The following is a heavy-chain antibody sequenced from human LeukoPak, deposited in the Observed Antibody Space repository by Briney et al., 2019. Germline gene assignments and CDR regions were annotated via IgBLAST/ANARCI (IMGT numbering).Heavy chain of an antibody. D-gene: IGHD3-10*01. CDR3: ARDEVGTMVRGVIIHY. CDR2: FDPEEGET. J-gene: IGHJ4*02. Sequence: GASVKVSCKVSGYTLTELSMHWVRQAPGKGLEWMGGFDPEEGETIYEQKFQGRVTMTEDTFTDTAYMELSSLRSEDTAVYYCARDEVGTMVRGVIIHYWGQGTLVTVSS. V-gene: IGHV1-24*01. CDR1: GYTLTELS.